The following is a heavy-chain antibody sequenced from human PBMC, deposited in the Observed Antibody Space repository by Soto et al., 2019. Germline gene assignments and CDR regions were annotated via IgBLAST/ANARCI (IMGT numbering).Heavy chain of an antibody. V-gene: IGHV4-4*02. Sequence: SETLSLTCAVSGASISSSNWWSWVRQPPGKGLEWIGEIYHSGSTNYNPSLKSRVTISVDKSKNQFSLKLRSVTAADTAVYYCAKDLLPDGFGEYFFDYWGQGTLVTVSS. D-gene: IGHD3-10*01. J-gene: IGHJ4*02. CDR3: AKDLLPDGFGEYFFDY. CDR1: GASISSSNW. CDR2: IYHSGST.